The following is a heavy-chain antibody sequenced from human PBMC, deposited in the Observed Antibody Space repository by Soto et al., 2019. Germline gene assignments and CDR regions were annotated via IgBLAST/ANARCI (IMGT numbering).Heavy chain of an antibody. CDR3: ARKGAAASYAHYYMDV. CDR1: GGSISPYY. D-gene: IGHD6-13*01. Sequence: QVQLQELGPGLVKPSETLSLTCTVSGGSISPYYWSWIRQPPGKGLDWIGYVYYSGNTNYNPSLEKRVTTSVGTSRNRFSLNLTSATAADTAVYYCARKGAAASYAHYYMDVWGRGTAVTVSS. J-gene: IGHJ6*03. CDR2: VYYSGNT. V-gene: IGHV4-59*01.